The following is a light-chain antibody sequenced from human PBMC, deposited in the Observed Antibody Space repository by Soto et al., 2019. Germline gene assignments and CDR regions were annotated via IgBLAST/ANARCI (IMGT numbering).Light chain of an antibody. CDR1: QSISSSY. J-gene: IGKJ1*01. CDR3: QQYGSSRWT. Sequence: EIVLTQSPGTLSLSPGEGATLSCRASQSISSSYLAWYQHNRGQAPRLLIYGASTRAAGTPDRFSGSGSGTDFTLTISRLEPEDFAVYYCQQYGSSRWTFGQGT. CDR2: GAS. V-gene: IGKV3-20*01.